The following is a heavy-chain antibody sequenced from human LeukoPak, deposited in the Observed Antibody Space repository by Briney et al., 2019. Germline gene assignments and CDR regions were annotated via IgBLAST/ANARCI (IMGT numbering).Heavy chain of an antibody. Sequence: ASVKVSCKASGYRFTNYAMNWVRQAPGQGREWMGWIHPSTGNPAYAQGFTGRFVFSLDTSVSTTYLHISSLKAEDTAVYFCARAFQSLGGLSLPDYWGQGTLVTVSS. CDR3: ARAFQSLGGLSLPDY. V-gene: IGHV7-4-1*02. CDR1: GYRFTNYA. D-gene: IGHD3-16*02. J-gene: IGHJ4*02. CDR2: IHPSTGNP.